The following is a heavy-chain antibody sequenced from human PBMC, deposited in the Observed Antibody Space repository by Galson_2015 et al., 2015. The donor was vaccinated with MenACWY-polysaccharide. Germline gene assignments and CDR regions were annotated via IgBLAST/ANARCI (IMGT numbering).Heavy chain of an antibody. Sequence: SVKVSCKASGYTFTGYFMHWGRQAPGQGLEWLDGTYPNSGGTSYAQKFQGRVTMTRDTSISTAYMELSSLRSDDTAVYYCAREFQRGHDYWGQGTLVTVSS. CDR3: AREFQRGHDY. CDR1: GYTFTGYF. V-gene: IGHV1-2*02. CDR2: TYPNSGGT. J-gene: IGHJ4*02.